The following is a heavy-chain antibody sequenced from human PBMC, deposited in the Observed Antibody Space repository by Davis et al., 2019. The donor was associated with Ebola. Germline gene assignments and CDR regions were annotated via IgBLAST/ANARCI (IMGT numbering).Heavy chain of an antibody. V-gene: IGHV5-51*01. CDR3: ARRDGGYNSVGFDY. D-gene: IGHD5-24*01. J-gene: IGHJ4*02. CDR2: IYPGDSDT. CDR1: GYSFTSYW. Sequence: GESLKTPCQGSGYSFTSYWFGRVRQLPGQGLESMGIIYPGDSDTRYSPSFQGQVTISADKSISTAYLQWSSLKASDTAMYYGARRDGGYNSVGFDYWGQGTLVTVSS.